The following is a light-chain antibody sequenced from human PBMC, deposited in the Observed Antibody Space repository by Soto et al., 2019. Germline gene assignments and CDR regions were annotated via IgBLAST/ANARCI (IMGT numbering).Light chain of an antibody. V-gene: IGLV2-8*01. CDR2: EVS. Sequence: QSALTQPPSASGSPGQSVTISCTGTSSDVGGSNDVSWYQQHPGKAPKIMIYEVSKRPSGVPDRFSGSKSGNTASLTVSGLQADDADDYYCSSYAGSNNLVFGGGTKLTVL. CDR3: SSYAGSNNLV. J-gene: IGLJ2*01. CDR1: SSDVGGSND.